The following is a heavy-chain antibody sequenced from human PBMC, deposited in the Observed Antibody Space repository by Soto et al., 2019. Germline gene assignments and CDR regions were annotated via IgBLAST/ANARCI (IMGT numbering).Heavy chain of an antibody. CDR2: ISAYNGNT. Sequence: GASVKVSCKASGYTFTNYGISWVRQAPGQGLEWMGWISAYNGNTNYAQKLQGRVTMTTDTSTSTAYMELRSLRSDDTAVYYCARAPANLRPIFGVVKGYENLDYWGQGTLVTVSS. D-gene: IGHD3-3*01. J-gene: IGHJ4*02. V-gene: IGHV1-18*01. CDR1: GYTFTNYG. CDR3: ARAPANLRPIFGVVKGYENLDY.